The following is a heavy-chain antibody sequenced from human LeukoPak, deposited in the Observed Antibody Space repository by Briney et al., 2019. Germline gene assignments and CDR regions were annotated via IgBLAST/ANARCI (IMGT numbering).Heavy chain of an antibody. CDR1: GFTFSSYE. Sequence: GGSLRLSCAASGFTFSSYEMNWVRQAPGKGLEWVSYISSSGSTIYYADSVKGRFTISRDNAKNSLYLQMNSLRAEDTAVYYCARGGGRYQLPVDYWGQGTLVTVS. V-gene: IGHV3-48*03. CDR2: ISSSGSTI. CDR3: ARGGGRYQLPVDY. D-gene: IGHD2-2*01. J-gene: IGHJ4*02.